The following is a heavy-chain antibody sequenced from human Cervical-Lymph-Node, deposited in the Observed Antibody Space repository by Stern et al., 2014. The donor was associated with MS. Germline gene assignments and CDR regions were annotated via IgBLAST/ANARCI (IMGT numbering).Heavy chain of an antibody. CDR1: GYNFTNYY. Sequence: VQLVESGAEVKKPGASVKVSCKAYGYNFTNYYMHWVRQAPGQGLEWMGTVNPRKGSTSYAQKVPGRVTMTRDTSTSTVHLELSSLGSEDTAVFYCARDEMGSDINGYYYGGLDFWGQGTLVTVSS. D-gene: IGHD3-22*01. CDR2: VNPRKGST. CDR3: ARDEMGSDINGYYYGGLDF. V-gene: IGHV1-46*01. J-gene: IGHJ4*02.